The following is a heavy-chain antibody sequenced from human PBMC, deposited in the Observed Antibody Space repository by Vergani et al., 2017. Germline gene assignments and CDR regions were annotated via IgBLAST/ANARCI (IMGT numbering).Heavy chain of an antibody. CDR1: GFTFSRYA. CDR2: IGGSGGST. Sequence: EVQLLESGGGLVQPGGSLRLSCAASGFTFSRYAMSWVRQAPGKGLEWGSAIGGSGGSTYSADSVKGRFTISRDNSKNTRYLQMNSLRAEETAAYYCARCDSPVVPAGGAFDIWGQGTMVTVSS. D-gene: IGHD2-2*01. CDR3: ARCDSPVVPAGGAFDI. J-gene: IGHJ3*02. V-gene: IGHV3-23*01.